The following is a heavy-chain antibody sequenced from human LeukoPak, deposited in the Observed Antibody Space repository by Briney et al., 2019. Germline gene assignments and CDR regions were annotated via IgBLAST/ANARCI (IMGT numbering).Heavy chain of an antibody. CDR1: GFTFSTYS. V-gene: IGHV3-30-3*01. CDR3: ARDLPRTPIDY. CDR2: ISYDGSNK. Sequence: GGSLRLSCEASGFTFSTYSMCWVRQAPGKGLEWVTVISYDGSNKYYADSVKGRFTISRDNSKNTVYLQMNSLRAEDTAVYYCARDLPRTPIDYWGQGTLVTVSS. J-gene: IGHJ4*02.